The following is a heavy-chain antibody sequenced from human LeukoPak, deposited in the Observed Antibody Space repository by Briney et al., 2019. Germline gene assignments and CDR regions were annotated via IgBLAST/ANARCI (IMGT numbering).Heavy chain of an antibody. CDR3: AKDGVYGSGSSYYFDY. CDR2: IGGSGGNT. D-gene: IGHD3-10*01. V-gene: IGHV3-23*01. J-gene: IGHJ4*02. CDR1: GFTFSSYA. Sequence: RPGGSLRLSCAASGFTFSSYAMSWVRQAPGKGLEWVSAIGGSGGNTYYADSVKGWFTISRDNSKNTLSLQMNSLGAEDTAVYYCAKDGVYGSGSSYYFDYWGQGTLVTVSS.